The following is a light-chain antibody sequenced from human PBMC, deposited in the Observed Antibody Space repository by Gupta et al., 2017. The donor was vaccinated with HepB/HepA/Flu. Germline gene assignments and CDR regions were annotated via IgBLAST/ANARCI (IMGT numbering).Light chain of an antibody. V-gene: IGKV1-12*01. CDR1: QALHFW. J-gene: IGKJ4*01. CDR3: QQAYSFPLT. Sequence: ESQLTQSQSSVSASVGDRVTITCRESQALHFWLAWYQQKPGKAPNLLIYATSTLQSGVPSRFRGSDSGRDFTLTINSLQPEDAATYYCQQAYSFPLTFGGGTRVEIK. CDR2: ATS.